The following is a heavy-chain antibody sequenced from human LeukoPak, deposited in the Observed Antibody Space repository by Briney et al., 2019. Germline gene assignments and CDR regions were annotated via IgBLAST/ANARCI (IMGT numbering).Heavy chain of an antibody. Sequence: GGSLRLSCAASGFTFSSYAMSWVRQAPGKWPEWVSTLNGSGDSTYYADSVKGRFTISRDNAKNSLYLQMNSLRAVDTAVYYCPRAPSEKGAKGLYFDYWGQGTLVTVSS. V-gene: IGHV3-23*01. J-gene: IGHJ4*02. D-gene: IGHD1-26*01. CDR2: LNGSGDST. CDR1: GFTFSSYA. CDR3: PRAPSEKGAKGLYFDY.